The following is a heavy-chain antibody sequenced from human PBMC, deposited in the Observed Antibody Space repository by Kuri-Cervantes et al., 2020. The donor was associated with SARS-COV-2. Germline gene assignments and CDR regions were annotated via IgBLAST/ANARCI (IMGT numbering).Heavy chain of an antibody. CDR1: GFTFSSYS. CDR2: ISSSSSTI. CDR3: ARENQGNYYDSSGYYHYYYYGMDV. D-gene: IGHD3-22*01. J-gene: IGHJ6*02. Sequence: LSLTCAASGFTFSSYSMNWVRQAPGKGLEWVSYISSSSSTIYYADSVKGRFTISRDNAKNSLYLQMNSLRDEDTAVYYCARENQGNYYDSSGYYHYYYYGMDVWGQGTTVTVSS. V-gene: IGHV3-48*02.